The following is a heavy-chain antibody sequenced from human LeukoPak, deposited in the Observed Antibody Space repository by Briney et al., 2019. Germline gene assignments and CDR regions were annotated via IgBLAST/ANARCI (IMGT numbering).Heavy chain of an antibody. Sequence: GGSLRLSCAASGFTFSSYGMHWVRQAPGKGLEWVAVISYDGSNKYYADSVKGRFTISRDNSKNTLYLQMNSLRAEDTAVYYCAKEAHYYDSSVLGYWGQGTLVTVSS. CDR1: GFTFSSYG. V-gene: IGHV3-30*18. CDR2: ISYDGSNK. D-gene: IGHD3-22*01. J-gene: IGHJ4*02. CDR3: AKEAHYYDSSVLGY.